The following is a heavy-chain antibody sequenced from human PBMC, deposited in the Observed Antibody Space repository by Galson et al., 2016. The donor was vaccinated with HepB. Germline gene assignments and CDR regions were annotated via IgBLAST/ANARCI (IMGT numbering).Heavy chain of an antibody. CDR2: ISGSGANT. Sequence: SLRLSCAASGFTFNSYALSWVRQAPGKGLEWVSSISGSGANTFYADSVKGRFTISRDNSNNTLYLQMNSLRVEDTAIYYCAKAFRRNYDTRGYHYEYYFDSWGLGTLVTVSS. CDR3: AKAFRRNYDTRGYHYEYYFDS. D-gene: IGHD3-22*01. J-gene: IGHJ4*02. CDR1: GFTFNSYA. V-gene: IGHV3-23*01.